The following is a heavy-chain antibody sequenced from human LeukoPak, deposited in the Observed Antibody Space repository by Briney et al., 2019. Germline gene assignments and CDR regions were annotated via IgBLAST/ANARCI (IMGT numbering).Heavy chain of an antibody. J-gene: IGHJ6*04. CDR1: GFTFSTSA. V-gene: IGHV3-48*03. Sequence: GGSLRLSCTASGFTFSTSAMNWVRQAPGKGLEWVSYISSSGSTIYYADSVEGRFTISRDNAKNSLYLQMNSLRAEDTAVYYCAELGITMIGGVWGKGTTVTISS. CDR3: AELGITMIGGV. CDR2: ISSSGSTI. D-gene: IGHD3-10*02.